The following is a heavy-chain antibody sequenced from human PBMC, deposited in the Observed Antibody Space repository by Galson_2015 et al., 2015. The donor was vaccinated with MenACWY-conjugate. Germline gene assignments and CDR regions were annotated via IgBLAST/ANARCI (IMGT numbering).Heavy chain of an antibody. V-gene: IGHV3-7*01. D-gene: IGHD3-10*01. CDR3: VRPIMTFAAVRSLDY. Sequence: SLRLSCAASGFPFGTYWMTWVRQAPGKGLEWVANIKYDGSEQYYGDSVRGRPTISRDNANNSLFLQMNSLRPEDTAVYYCVRPIMTFAAVRSLDYWGQGTVVTVSS. CDR2: IKYDGSEQ. J-gene: IGHJ4*02. CDR1: GFPFGTYW.